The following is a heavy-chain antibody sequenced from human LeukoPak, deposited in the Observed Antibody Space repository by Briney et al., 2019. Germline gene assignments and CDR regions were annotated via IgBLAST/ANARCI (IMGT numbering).Heavy chain of an antibody. CDR2: IRYDGSNK. V-gene: IGHV3-30*02. D-gene: IGHD4-17*01. CDR3: AKDIGDYGSYYFDY. J-gene: IGHJ4*02. CDR1: GFTFSSYG. Sequence: GGSLRLSCAASGFTFSSYGMHWVRQAPGKGLEWVAFIRYDGSNKYYADSVKGRFTISRDNSKNTLYLQMNSLRAEDTAVYYCAKDIGDYGSYYFDYWGQGTLVTVSS.